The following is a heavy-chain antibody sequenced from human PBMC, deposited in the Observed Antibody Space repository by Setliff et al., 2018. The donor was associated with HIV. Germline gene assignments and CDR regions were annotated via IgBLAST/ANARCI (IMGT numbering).Heavy chain of an antibody. D-gene: IGHD3-22*01. Sequence: SETLSLTCAVSGGSISSNWWSWVRQSPGKGLEWIGEIYHSGSTHYNPSLQSRVTISVDKSKSQFSLKLNSVTAADTVVYYCGGNGYYSIDYWGQGTLVTVSS. CDR3: GGNGYYSIDY. V-gene: IGHV4-4*02. CDR2: IYHSGST. CDR1: GGSISSNW. J-gene: IGHJ4*02.